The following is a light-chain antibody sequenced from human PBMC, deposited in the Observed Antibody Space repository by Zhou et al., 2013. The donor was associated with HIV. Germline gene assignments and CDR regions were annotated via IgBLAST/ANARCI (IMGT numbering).Light chain of an antibody. J-gene: IGKJ5*01. Sequence: DIQMTQSPSSLSASVGDTVTITCRASQSISSYFNWYQQKPGKAPKLLIYAASSLQSGVPSRFSGRGSGTDCTLTISSLQPEDFATYYCQQYYSYSTFGQGTRLEIK. V-gene: IGKV1-39*01. CDR1: QSISSY. CDR3: QQYYSYST. CDR2: AAS.